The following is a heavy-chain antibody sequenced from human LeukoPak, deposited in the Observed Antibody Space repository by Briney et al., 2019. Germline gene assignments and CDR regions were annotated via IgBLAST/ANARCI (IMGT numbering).Heavy chain of an antibody. CDR2: ISSSSSYI. J-gene: IGHJ4*02. Sequence: GGSLRLFCAASGITFSSYSMNWVRQAPGKGLEWVSSISSSSSYIYYADSVKGRFTISRDNAKNSLYLQMNSLRAEDTAVYYCASYVDTALGYWGQGTLVTVSS. D-gene: IGHD5-18*01. CDR3: ASYVDTALGY. V-gene: IGHV3-21*01. CDR1: GITFSSYS.